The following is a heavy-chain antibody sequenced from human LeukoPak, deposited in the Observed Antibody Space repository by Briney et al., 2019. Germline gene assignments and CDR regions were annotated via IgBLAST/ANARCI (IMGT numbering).Heavy chain of an antibody. Sequence: SVKVSCKASGGTFSSYAISWVRQAPGQGLEWMGGIIPIFGTANYAQKFQGRVTITADKSTNTAYMELSSLRSEDTAVYYCARSQQLVRRYFDYWGQGTLVTVSS. CDR1: GGTFSSYA. V-gene: IGHV1-69*06. J-gene: IGHJ4*02. D-gene: IGHD6-13*01. CDR3: ARSQQLVRRYFDY. CDR2: IIPIFGTA.